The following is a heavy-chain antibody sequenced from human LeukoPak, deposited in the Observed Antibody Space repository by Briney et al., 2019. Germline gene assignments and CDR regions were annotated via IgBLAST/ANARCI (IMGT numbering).Heavy chain of an antibody. V-gene: IGHV4-59*01. CDR3: ARNFCTGGSCYINDD. CDR2: IHYTGSI. Sequence: PSETLSLTCSVSGGSISGYFWTWIRQSPGKGLEWIGFIHYTGSINYNPSLKSRVTMSVDTSKNHFSLKLTSVTAADSAVYYCARNFCTGGSCYINDDWGQGILVTASS. J-gene: IGHJ4*02. D-gene: IGHD2-15*01. CDR1: GGSISGYF.